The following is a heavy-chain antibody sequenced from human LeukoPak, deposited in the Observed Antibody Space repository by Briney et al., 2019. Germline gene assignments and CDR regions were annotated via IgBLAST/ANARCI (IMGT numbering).Heavy chain of an antibody. CDR1: GGSFSGYY. V-gene: IGHV4-34*01. J-gene: IGHJ4*02. Sequence: SETLSLTCAVYGGSFSGYYWSWIRQPPGKGLEWIGSIYYSGSTYYNPSLKSRVTISVDTSKNQFSLKLSSVTAADTAVYYCARRYCSSTSCYYFDYWGQGTLVTVSS. D-gene: IGHD2-2*01. CDR3: ARRYCSSTSCYYFDY. CDR2: IYYSGST.